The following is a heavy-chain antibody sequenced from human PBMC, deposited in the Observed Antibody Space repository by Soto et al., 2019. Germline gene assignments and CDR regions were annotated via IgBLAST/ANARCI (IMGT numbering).Heavy chain of an antibody. CDR1: GFTFSAYV. CDR2: ISYDGNSE. V-gene: IGHV3-30-3*01. D-gene: IGHD1-1*01. Sequence: QVQLVESGGGGVHPGTSLRVSCGASGFTFSAYVMHWVRQAPGKGLEWVAAISYDGNSEYYAASVKGRFTVSRDNSKNTVFLQMNTLRVEDTAVYYCARGIRHDVEYWGQGTLVTVSS. J-gene: IGHJ4*02. CDR3: ARGIRHDVEY.